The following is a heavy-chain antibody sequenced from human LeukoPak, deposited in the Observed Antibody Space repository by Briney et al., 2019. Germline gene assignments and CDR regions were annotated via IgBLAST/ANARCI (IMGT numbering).Heavy chain of an antibody. CDR3: ARSLHSSSWLNWFDP. V-gene: IGHV7-4-1*02. Sequence: ASVKVSCNASGYTFTSYAMNWVRQAPGQGLEWMGWINTNTGNPTYAQGFTGRFVFSLDTSVSTAYLQISSLKAEDTAVYYCARSLHSSSWLNWFDPWGQGTLVTVSS. J-gene: IGHJ5*02. CDR1: GYTFTSYA. CDR2: INTNTGNP. D-gene: IGHD6-13*01.